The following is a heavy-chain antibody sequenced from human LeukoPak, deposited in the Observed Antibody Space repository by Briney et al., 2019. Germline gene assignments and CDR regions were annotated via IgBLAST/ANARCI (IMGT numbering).Heavy chain of an antibody. D-gene: IGHD5-18*01. Sequence: SQTLSLTCTVSGGSISSGGYYWSWIRQPPGKGLEWIGYIYHSGSTYYNPSLKSRVTISVDRSKNQFSLKLSSVTAADTTVYYCARGNNVDTAMVWGQGTLVTVSS. CDR3: ARGNNVDTAMV. J-gene: IGHJ4*02. CDR2: IYHSGST. V-gene: IGHV4-30-2*01. CDR1: GGSISSGGYY.